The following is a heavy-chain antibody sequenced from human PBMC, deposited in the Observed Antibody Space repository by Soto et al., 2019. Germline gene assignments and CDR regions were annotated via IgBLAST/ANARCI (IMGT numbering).Heavy chain of an antibody. CDR3: ARAGYSSSWYGEGNWFDP. D-gene: IGHD6-13*01. CDR2: IYHSGST. V-gene: IGHV4-30-2*01. CDR1: GGSISSGGYS. J-gene: IGHJ5*02. Sequence: LSLTCAVSGGSISSGGYSWSWIRQPPGKGLEWIGYIYHSGSTYYNPSLKSRVTISVDRSKNQFSLKLSSVTAADTAVYYCARAGYSSSWYGEGNWFDPWGQGTLVTVSS.